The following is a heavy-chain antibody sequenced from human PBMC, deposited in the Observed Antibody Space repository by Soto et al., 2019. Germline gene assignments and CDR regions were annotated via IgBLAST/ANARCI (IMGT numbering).Heavy chain of an antibody. CDR1: GFTFSSYW. D-gene: IGHD5-18*01. CDR2: INSDGSST. Sequence: LRLSCAASGFTFSSYWMHWVRQAPGKGLVWVSRINSDGSSTSYADSVKGRFTISRDNAKNTLYLQMNSLRAEDTAVYYCARVRIQLWYYYYGMDVWGQGTTVTVSS. J-gene: IGHJ6*02. V-gene: IGHV3-74*01. CDR3: ARVRIQLWYYYYGMDV.